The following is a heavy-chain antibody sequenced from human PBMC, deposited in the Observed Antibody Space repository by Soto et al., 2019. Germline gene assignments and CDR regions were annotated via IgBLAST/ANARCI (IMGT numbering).Heavy chain of an antibody. CDR2: IYYSGNT. CDR3: ARVGISSSDAFDI. V-gene: IGHV4-31*03. CDR1: AGSISWDGYY. J-gene: IGHJ3*02. Sequence: SVSAGSISWDGYYWICILQHPGKDLEWIGYIYYSGNTYYNPSMKSRLTISVDTSKNQFSLKLTSVTAADTAVYYCARVGISSSDAFDIWGQGTMVNV. D-gene: IGHD6-6*01.